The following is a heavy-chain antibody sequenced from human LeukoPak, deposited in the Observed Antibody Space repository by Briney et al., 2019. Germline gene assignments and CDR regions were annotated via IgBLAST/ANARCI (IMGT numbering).Heavy chain of an antibody. CDR2: IYPADSDI. J-gene: IGHJ5*02. V-gene: IGHV5-51*01. Sequence: GESLQVSCKGSGYSINNYWIGWVRQMPGKGLEWMGIIYPADSDIRYSPSFQGQVTISADKSISTAYLQWSSLKASDTAMYYCARQEYCSGGSCYTWFDPWGQGTLVTVSS. D-gene: IGHD2-15*01. CDR1: GYSINNYW. CDR3: ARQEYCSGGSCYTWFDP.